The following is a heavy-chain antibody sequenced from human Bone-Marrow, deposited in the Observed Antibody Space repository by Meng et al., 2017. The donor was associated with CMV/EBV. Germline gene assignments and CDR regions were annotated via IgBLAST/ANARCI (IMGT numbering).Heavy chain of an antibody. CDR2: IYYSGST. V-gene: IGHV4-59*01. D-gene: IGHD3-3*01. CDR1: GGSISSYY. Sequence: SETLSLTCTVSGGSISSYYWSWIRQPPGKGLEWIGYIYYSGSTNYNPSLKSRVTISVDTSKNQFSLKLSSVTAADTAVYYCARGRYDFWSGPVHNWFDPWGQGTLVTVSS. CDR3: ARGRYDFWSGPVHNWFDP. J-gene: IGHJ5*02.